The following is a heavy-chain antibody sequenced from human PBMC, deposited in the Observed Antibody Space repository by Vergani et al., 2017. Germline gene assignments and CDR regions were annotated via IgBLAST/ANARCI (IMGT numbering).Heavy chain of an antibody. D-gene: IGHD6-6*01. V-gene: IGHV3-48*01. CDR3: AKDRSIAAPYFDY. Sequence: QLVESGGGWVQPGGSLRLSCVVSGVDFSSYIMNWVRQAPGKGLEWVSFVSTGTKSQSYAESVKGQFTISRDSAKNSLYLQMDSLRAEDTAVYYCAKDRSIAAPYFDYWGQGTLVTVSS. J-gene: IGHJ4*02. CDR1: GVDFSSYI. CDR2: VSTGTKSQ.